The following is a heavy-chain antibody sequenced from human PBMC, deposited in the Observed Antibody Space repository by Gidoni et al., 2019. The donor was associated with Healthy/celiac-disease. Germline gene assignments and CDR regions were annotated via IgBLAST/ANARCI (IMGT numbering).Heavy chain of an antibody. CDR3: ARVPGIAAVSEARLTYYFDY. CDR1: GFTFSSYW. J-gene: IGHJ4*02. D-gene: IGHD6-13*01. CDR2: IKQDGSEK. V-gene: IGHV3-7*01. Sequence: EVQLVESGGGLVQPGGSLRLSCAASGFTFSSYWMRWVRQAPGKGLEWVANIKQDGSEKYYVDSVKGRFTISRDNAKNSLYLQMNSLRAEDTAVYYCARVPGIAAVSEARLTYYFDYWGQGTLVTVSS.